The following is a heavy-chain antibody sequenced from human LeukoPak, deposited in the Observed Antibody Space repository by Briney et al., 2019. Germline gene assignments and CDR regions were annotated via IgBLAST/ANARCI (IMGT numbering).Heavy chain of an antibody. CDR3: ARDRIYYDSSGYDY. Sequence: GGSLRLSCAASGLTFSDYYMSWIRQAPGKGLEWVSYISSSGSTIYYADSVKGRFTISRDNAKNSLYLQMNSLRAEDTAVYYCARDRIYYDSSGYDYWGQGTLVTVSS. V-gene: IGHV3-11*04. CDR1: GLTFSDYY. D-gene: IGHD3-22*01. CDR2: ISSSGSTI. J-gene: IGHJ4*02.